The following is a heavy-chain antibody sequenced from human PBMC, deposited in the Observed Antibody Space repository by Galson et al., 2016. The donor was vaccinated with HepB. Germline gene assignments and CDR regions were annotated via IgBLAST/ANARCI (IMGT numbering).Heavy chain of an antibody. CDR3: ATPGGMVTPY. Sequence: SETLSLTCTVSGGSISRSGYYWGWILQSPGKGLEWIGSIYYGGSTYYNPSLQSRVTISVDTSKNQFSLRLSSVTAADTAVYYCATPGGMVTPYWGQGTLVTVSS. CDR1: GGSISRSGYY. J-gene: IGHJ4*02. V-gene: IGHV4-39*07. CDR2: IYYGGST. D-gene: IGHD5-18*01.